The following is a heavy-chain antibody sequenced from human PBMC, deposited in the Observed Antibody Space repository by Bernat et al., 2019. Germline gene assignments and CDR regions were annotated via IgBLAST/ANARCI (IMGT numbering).Heavy chain of an antibody. D-gene: IGHD4-17*01. J-gene: IGHJ5*02. Sequence: EVEMVESGGDLVQPGGSLRLSCAASGFIFSSCALSWVRPAPGKGLESVAVISDSGDRTYYAASVKGRFTVSRDNSKNTLYLQMSGLRGEDTAVYYCARTHPHRHGDHGWLDPWGQGTLVTVSS. V-gene: IGHV3-23*04. CDR2: ISDSGDRT. CDR3: ARTHPHRHGDHGWLDP. CDR1: GFIFSSCA.